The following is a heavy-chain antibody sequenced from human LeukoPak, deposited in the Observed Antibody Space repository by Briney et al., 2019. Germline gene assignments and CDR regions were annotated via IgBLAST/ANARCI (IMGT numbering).Heavy chain of an antibody. D-gene: IGHD1-26*01. Sequence: GGSLRLSCAASGFTFDDYAMHWVRQAPGKGLEWVSGISWNSGSIGYADSVKGRFTISRGNAKNSLYLQMNSLRAEDTALYYCAKDSGSYYVSFDYWGQGTLVTVSS. CDR3: AKDSGSYYVSFDY. CDR2: ISWNSGSI. V-gene: IGHV3-9*01. CDR1: GFTFDDYA. J-gene: IGHJ4*02.